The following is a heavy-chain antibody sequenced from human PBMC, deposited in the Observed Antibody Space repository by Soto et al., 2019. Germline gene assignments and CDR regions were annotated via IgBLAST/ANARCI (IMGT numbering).Heavy chain of an antibody. CDR2: SNPNSGGT. CDR3: ARERNDFGSMGMDV. V-gene: IGHV1-2*02. D-gene: IGHD3-3*01. CDR1: VYTFTGYY. J-gene: IGHJ6*02. Sequence: QVQLVQSGAEVKKPGASVKVSCKASVYTFTGYYMHWVRQAPGPGREWMGWSNPNSGGTNYAQKLQGRVTMTRDTSISTAYMELSRLRSDYTAVYYLARERNDFGSMGMDVWGQGTTVTVSS.